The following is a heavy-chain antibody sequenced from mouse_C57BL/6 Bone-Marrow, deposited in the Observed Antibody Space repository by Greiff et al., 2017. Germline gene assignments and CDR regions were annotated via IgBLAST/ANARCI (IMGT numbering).Heavy chain of an antibody. CDR1: GFTFSSYG. V-gene: IGHV5-6*01. CDR3: ARRGRFITTVVDYFDY. J-gene: IGHJ2*01. D-gene: IGHD1-1*01. Sequence: EVQRVESGGDLVKPGGSLKLSCAASGFTFSSYGMSWVRQTPDKRLAWVATISSGGSYTYYPDSVKGRFTISRDNAKNTLYLQMSSLKSEDTAMYYCARRGRFITTVVDYFDYWGQGTTLTVSS. CDR2: ISSGGSYT.